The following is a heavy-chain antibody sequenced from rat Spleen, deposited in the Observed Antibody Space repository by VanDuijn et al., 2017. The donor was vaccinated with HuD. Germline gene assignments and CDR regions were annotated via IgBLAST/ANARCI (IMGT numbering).Heavy chain of an antibody. J-gene: IGHJ3*01. Sequence: EVQLVESGGGLVQPGRSMKLSCAASGFAFSSFSMAWVRQAPRKGLEWVATSTSGGYATYYPDSVKGRFTISRDNAKSTLYLQMDSLRSEDTATYYCARVGTEAIGNWFTYWGQGTLVTVSS. CDR3: ARVGTEAIGNWFTY. CDR2: STSGGYAT. D-gene: IGHD1-11*01. V-gene: IGHV5-25*01. CDR1: GFAFSSFS.